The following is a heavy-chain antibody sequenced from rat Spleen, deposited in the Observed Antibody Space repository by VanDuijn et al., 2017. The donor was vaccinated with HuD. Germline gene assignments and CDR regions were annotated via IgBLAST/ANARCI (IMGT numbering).Heavy chain of an antibody. CDR3: AVSGYGY. D-gene: IGHD4-3*01. Sequence: EVQLVESGGGLVQPGRSLKLSCVTSGFTFNNYWMTWIRQAPGKGLEWVASITNTGGGGTNYPDSVKGRFTISRDNSENTVYLQMNSLRSEDTATYYCAVSGYGYWGQGVMVTVSS. CDR2: ITNTGGGGT. V-gene: IGHV5-31*01. J-gene: IGHJ2*01. CDR1: GFTFNNYW.